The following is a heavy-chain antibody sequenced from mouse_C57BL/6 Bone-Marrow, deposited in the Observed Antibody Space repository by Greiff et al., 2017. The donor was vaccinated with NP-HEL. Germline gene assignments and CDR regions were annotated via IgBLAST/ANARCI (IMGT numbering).Heavy chain of an antibody. Sequence: VQLQQPGTELVKPGASVKLSCKASGYTFTSYWMHWVKQRPGQGLEWIGNINPSNGGTNYNEKFKSKATLTVDKSSSTAYMQLSSLTSEDSAVYYCARSRYDYDGRGYYFDYWGQGTTLTVSS. D-gene: IGHD2-4*01. CDR2: INPSNGGT. J-gene: IGHJ2*01. CDR1: GYTFTSYW. CDR3: ARSRYDYDGRGYYFDY. V-gene: IGHV1-53*01.